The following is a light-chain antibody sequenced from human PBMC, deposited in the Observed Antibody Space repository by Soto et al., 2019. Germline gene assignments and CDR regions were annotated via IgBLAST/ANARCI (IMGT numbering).Light chain of an antibody. CDR2: AAS. CDR1: ESVSSK. CDR3: QQGYRTPFT. J-gene: IGKJ3*01. V-gene: IGKV1-39*01. Sequence: DIQMTQSPSSLSASVGDRVTITCRASESVSSKLNWYQQKPGKAPALLISAASRLHSGVPSRFSGSGSGTDFTLTISSLPHEDFASYYCQQGYRTPFTFGPGTKVDIK.